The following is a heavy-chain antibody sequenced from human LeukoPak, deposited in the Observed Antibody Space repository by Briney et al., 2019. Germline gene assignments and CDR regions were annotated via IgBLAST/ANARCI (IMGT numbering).Heavy chain of an antibody. V-gene: IGHV4-31*03. CDR2: IRYSGSS. CDR1: GGSISSGGYH. J-gene: IGHJ4*02. CDR3: AGRIPNGPLDS. Sequence: PSETLSLTCTLSGGSISSGGYHWSWIRQLPGKALEWIRYIRYSGSSYSTPSLKSRLTFSADTSKNQFSLELTSVTAADTAVYFCAGRIPNGPLDSWGQGTLVIVSS.